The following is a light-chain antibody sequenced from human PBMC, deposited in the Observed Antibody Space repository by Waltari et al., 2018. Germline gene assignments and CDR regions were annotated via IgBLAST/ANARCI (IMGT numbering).Light chain of an antibody. CDR1: QSVSSY. CDR2: DAS. Sequence: EIVLTQSPATLSLSPGERATISCRVSQSVSSYLAWYQQKPGQAPRLLIYDASNRATGIPARFSGSGSGTDFTLTISSLEPEDFAVYYCQQRSNWPPALTFGGGTKVEIK. V-gene: IGKV3-11*01. J-gene: IGKJ4*01. CDR3: QQRSNWPPALT.